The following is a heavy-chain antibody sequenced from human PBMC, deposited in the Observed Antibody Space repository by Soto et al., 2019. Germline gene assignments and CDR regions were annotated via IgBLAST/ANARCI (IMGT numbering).Heavy chain of an antibody. Sequence: GGSLRLSCAASGFPFRSSSMNWVRQAPGKGLEWLSSISSSSYYIFYADSVQGRFTISRDNAKNSLYLQMNSLRAEDTAVYYCARDLGEVSAFWGQGTPVTVSS. CDR2: ISSSSYYI. CDR1: GFPFRSSS. J-gene: IGHJ4*02. V-gene: IGHV3-21*01. CDR3: ARDLGEVSAF. D-gene: IGHD3-10*01.